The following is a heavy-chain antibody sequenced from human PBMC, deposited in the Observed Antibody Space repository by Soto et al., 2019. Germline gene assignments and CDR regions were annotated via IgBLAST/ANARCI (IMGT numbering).Heavy chain of an antibody. V-gene: IGHV3-13*05. CDR1: GFTFRNYD. CDR3: ARTDRDFYGLDV. J-gene: IGHJ6*02. Sequence: EVQLVESGGGLVQPGGSLRLSCEASGFTFRNYDMHWVRQGTGKGLEWVSGISAAGDPDYADSVEGRFTISRGNAQNSFFLQMNSLRVCDTAVYYCARTDRDFYGLDVWGQGTTVIVSS. CDR2: ISAAGDP.